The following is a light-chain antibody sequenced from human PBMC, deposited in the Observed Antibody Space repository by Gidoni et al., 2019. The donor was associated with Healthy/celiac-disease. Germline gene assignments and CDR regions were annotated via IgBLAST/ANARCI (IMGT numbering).Light chain of an antibody. J-gene: IGKJ2*01. CDR3: KQSYSTPYT. V-gene: IGKV1-39*01. CDR2: AAS. Sequence: DIQMTQSPSSLSASVGVRVTITCRASQSISSYLNWYQQKPGKAPKLLIYAASSLQSGVTSRFSGSGSGTDFTITISSMQPEDFATYYCKQSYSTPYTFGQGTKLEIK. CDR1: QSISSY.